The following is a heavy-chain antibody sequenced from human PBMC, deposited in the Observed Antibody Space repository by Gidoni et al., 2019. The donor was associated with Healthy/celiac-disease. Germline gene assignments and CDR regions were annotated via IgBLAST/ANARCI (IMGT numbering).Heavy chain of an antibody. D-gene: IGHD6-13*01. J-gene: IGHJ4*01. CDR1: GFTFDDYA. CDR2: ISWNSGSI. CDR3: AKGIAAAGITTAVDY. Sequence: EVQLVESGGGLVQPGRSLRLSCAASGFTFDDYAMHWVRQAPGKGLEWVSGISWNSGSIGYADSVKGRFTISRDNAKNSLYLQMNSLRAEDTALYYCAKGIAAAGITTAVDYWGQEPWSPSPQ. V-gene: IGHV3-9*01.